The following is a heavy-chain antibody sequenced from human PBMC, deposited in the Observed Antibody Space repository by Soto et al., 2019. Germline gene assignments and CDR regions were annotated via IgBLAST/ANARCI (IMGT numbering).Heavy chain of an antibody. CDR2: ISYDGSNE. CDR3: AKAIRIAAPRLYYYYGMDV. V-gene: IGHV3-30*18. J-gene: IGHJ6*01. Sequence: GGSLRLSCAASGFTFSSYGMHWVRQAPGKGLEWVAVISYDGSNEYYADSVKGRFTISRDNSKNTLYLQMNSLRAEDTAVYYCAKAIRIAAPRLYYYYGMDVWGQGTTVTVSS. D-gene: IGHD6-25*01. CDR1: GFTFSSYG.